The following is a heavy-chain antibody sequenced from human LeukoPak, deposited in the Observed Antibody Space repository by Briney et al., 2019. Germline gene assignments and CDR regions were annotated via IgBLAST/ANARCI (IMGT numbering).Heavy chain of an antibody. CDR2: IIPIFGTA. CDR1: GGTFSSYA. V-gene: IGHV1-69*13. J-gene: IGHJ4*02. CDR3: ASDYGGNSYYFDY. D-gene: IGHD4-23*01. Sequence: ASVKVSCKASGGTFSSYAISWVRQAPGQGLEWMGGIIPIFGTANYAQKFQGRVTITADESTSTAYMELSSLRSEDTAVYYCASDYGGNSYYFDYWGQGTLVTVSS.